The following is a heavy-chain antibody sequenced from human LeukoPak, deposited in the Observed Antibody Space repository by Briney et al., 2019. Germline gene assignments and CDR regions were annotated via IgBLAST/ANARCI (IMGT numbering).Heavy chain of an antibody. V-gene: IGHV4-4*02. Sequence: SETLSLTCAVSGGSISSSNWWSWVRQPPGKGLEWIGEIYHSGSTNYNPSLKSRVTISVKTSKNQFSLKLSSVTAADTAVYYCARVTGYMIEGYFDYWGQGTLVTVSS. CDR2: IYHSGST. D-gene: IGHD3-22*01. CDR3: ARVTGYMIEGYFDY. J-gene: IGHJ4*02. CDR1: GGSISSSNW.